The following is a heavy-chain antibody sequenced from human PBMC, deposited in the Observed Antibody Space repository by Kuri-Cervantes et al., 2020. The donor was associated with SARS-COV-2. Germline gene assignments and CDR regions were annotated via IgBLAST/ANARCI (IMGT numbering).Heavy chain of an antibody. CDR1: GFTFSSYD. Sequence: GESLKISCAASGFTFSSYDMHWVRQATGKGLEWVSAIGTAGDTYYPGSVKGRFTISRDNSKNTLYLQMNSLRAEDTAVYYCARDRGYLGNGPFDYWGQGTLVTVSS. CDR2: IGTAGDT. V-gene: IGHV3-13*01. D-gene: IGHD7-27*01. CDR3: ARDRGYLGNGPFDY. J-gene: IGHJ4*02.